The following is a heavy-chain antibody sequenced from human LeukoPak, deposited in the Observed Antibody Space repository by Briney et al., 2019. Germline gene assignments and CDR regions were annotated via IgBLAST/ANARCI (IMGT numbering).Heavy chain of an antibody. CDR1: GFTVDSDY. CDR3: ARGDDSGYYDYFDY. D-gene: IGHD3-22*01. CDR2: IYTGGNT. Sequence: GGSLRLSCAASGFTVDSDYLSWVRQAPGKGLEWVSTIYTGGNTYYAASVKGRFTISRDFSKNTVFLHMNSLRAEDTAMYYCARGDDSGYYDYFDYWGQGALVTVSS. J-gene: IGHJ4*02. V-gene: IGHV3-53*01.